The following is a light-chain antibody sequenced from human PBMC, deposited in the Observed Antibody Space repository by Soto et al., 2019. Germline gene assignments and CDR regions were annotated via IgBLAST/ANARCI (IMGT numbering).Light chain of an antibody. V-gene: IGKV3-20*01. CDR2: AAS. CDR1: QSFRSSY. J-gene: IGKJ4*01. Sequence: EIVLTQSPGTLSLSPGERATLSCRASQSFRSSYFACYQQRPGQAPRLLIYAASSRATGIPDRFSGSGSGTDFTLTISRLEPEDYAVYYCQQYGSSPGFTFGGGTKVEIK. CDR3: QQYGSSPGFT.